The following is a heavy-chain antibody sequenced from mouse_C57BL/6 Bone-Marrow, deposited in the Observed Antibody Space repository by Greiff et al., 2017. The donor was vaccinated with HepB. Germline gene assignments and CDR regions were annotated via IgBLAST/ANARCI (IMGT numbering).Heavy chain of an antibody. CDR3: ARGTTKAMDY. CDR2: INPSSGYT. Sequence: QVQLKQSGAELAKPGASVKLSCKASGYTFTSYWMHWVKQRPGQGLEWIGYINPSSGYTKYNQKFKDKATLTEDKSSSTAYMQLSSLTYEDSAVYYCARGTTKAMDYWGQGTSVTVSS. D-gene: IGHD1-1*01. V-gene: IGHV1-7*01. CDR1: GYTFTSYW. J-gene: IGHJ4*01.